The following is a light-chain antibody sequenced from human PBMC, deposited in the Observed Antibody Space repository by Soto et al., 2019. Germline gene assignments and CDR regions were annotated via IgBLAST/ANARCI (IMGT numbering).Light chain of an antibody. CDR1: SSSIGSNA. J-gene: IGLJ2*01. Sequence: QSVLTQPPSASGTPGQRVTISCSGSSSSIGSNAVNWYQHIPGTAPKLLIYSNNHRPSGVPDRFSGSKSGTSASLAISGLQSEDEADYYWAAWDGSLSAVLFGGGTKLTVL. V-gene: IGLV1-44*01. CDR2: SNN. CDR3: AAWDGSLSAVL.